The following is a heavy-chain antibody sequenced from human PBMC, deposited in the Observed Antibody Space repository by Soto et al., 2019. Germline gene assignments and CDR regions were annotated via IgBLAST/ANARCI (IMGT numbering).Heavy chain of an antibody. V-gene: IGHV1-69*06. J-gene: IGHJ5*02. CDR3: ARARVPAAIRGNWFDP. Sequence: KVSCKASGGTFSSYAISWVRQAPGQGLEWMGGIIPIFGTANYAQKFQGRVTITADKSTSTAYMELSSLRSEDTAVYYCARARVPAAIRGNWFDPWGQGTLVTVSS. CDR1: GGTFSSYA. D-gene: IGHD2-2*01. CDR2: IIPIFGTA.